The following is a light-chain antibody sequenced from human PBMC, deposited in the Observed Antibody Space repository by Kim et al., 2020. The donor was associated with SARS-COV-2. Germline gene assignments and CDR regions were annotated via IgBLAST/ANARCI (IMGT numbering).Light chain of an antibody. Sequence: EIVMTQSPATLSVSPGQRATLSCRASQSVGTTVAWYQQRPGQAPTLLIYSATTRATGVPPTFSGSGYGTEFTLTISSLQSEDSAVYYCQQYNNWQWSFGQGTKVEIK. J-gene: IGKJ1*01. CDR2: SAT. V-gene: IGKV3-15*01. CDR1: QSVGTT. CDR3: QQYNNWQWS.